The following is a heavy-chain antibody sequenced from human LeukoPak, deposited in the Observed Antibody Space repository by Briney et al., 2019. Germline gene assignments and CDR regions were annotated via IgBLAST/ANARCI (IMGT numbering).Heavy chain of an antibody. J-gene: IGHJ4*02. Sequence: ASVKVSCKASGYTFTSYYMHWVRQAPGQGLEWMGIINPSGGSTSCAQKFQGRVTMTRDMSTSTVYMELSSLRSEDTAVYYCARVDILTGYRTPLFDYWGQGTLVTVSS. CDR1: GYTFTSYY. V-gene: IGHV1-46*01. CDR2: INPSGGST. D-gene: IGHD3-9*01. CDR3: ARVDILTGYRTPLFDY.